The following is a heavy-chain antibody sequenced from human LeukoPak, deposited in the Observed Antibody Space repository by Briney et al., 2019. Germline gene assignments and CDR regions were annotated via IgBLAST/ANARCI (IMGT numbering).Heavy chain of an antibody. J-gene: IGHJ6*03. CDR3: ARGPPRGKYYYMDV. D-gene: IGHD1-1*01. Sequence: GGSLRLSCAASGFTFSSFDMHWVRQPPGQVLEWVSTIGTASDTYYPGSVEGRFTLSRDNAKNSLYLQMNSLTAGDTAVYYCARGPPRGKYYYMDVWGKGTTVTVSS. CDR2: IGTASDT. V-gene: IGHV3-13*01. CDR1: GFTFSSFD.